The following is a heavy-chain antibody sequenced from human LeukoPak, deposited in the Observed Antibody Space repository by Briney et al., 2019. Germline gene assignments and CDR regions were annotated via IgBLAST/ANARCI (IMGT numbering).Heavy chain of an antibody. CDR3: TKVCSGGSCYVY. V-gene: IGHV3-23*01. CDR2: ISGSGDNT. Sequence: PGGSLRLSCAASGFTFSSYAMSWVRQAPGKGLEWVSTISGSGDNTYYADSVKGRFTISRDNSKNTLYLQMNSLRAEDTAVYYCTKVCSGGSCYVYWGQGTLVTVSS. CDR1: GFTFSSYA. D-gene: IGHD2-15*01. J-gene: IGHJ4*02.